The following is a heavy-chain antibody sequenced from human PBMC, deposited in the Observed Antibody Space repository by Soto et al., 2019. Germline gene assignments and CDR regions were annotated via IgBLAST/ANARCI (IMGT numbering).Heavy chain of an antibody. CDR3: ARESDCTNGVCYTEGADGIPNWFDP. J-gene: IGHJ5*02. V-gene: IGHV1-69*01. CDR2: IIPIFGTA. CDR1: GGTFSSYA. D-gene: IGHD2-8*01. Sequence: KVSCKASGGTFSSYAISWVRQAPGQGLEWMGGIIPIFGTANYAQKFQGRVTITADESTSTAYMELSSLRSEDTAVYYCARESDCTNGVCYTEGADGIPNWFDPWGQGTLVTVSS.